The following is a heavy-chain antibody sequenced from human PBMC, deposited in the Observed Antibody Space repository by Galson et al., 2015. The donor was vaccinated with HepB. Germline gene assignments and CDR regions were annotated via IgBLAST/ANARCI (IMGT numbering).Heavy chain of an antibody. Sequence: TLSLTCAVYGGSFSAYYWTWIRQPPGKGLEWIGEINHSGNTNYNPSLKSRVTMSVDTSKNQFSLKLSSVTAADTAVYYCARRVLPWPGIDSWGQGPLATVSS. CDR3: ARRVLPWPGIDS. D-gene: IGHD3-10*01. J-gene: IGHJ4*02. CDR2: INHSGNT. V-gene: IGHV4-34*01. CDR1: GGSFSAYY.